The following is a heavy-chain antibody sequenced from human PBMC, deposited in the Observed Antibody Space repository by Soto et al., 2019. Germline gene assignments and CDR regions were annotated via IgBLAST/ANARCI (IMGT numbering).Heavy chain of an antibody. J-gene: IGHJ6*02. CDR3: TRPKNELRFYSYNGIDV. Sequence: SETLSLTCSVSGGSTRSSEYQWVWIRQPPGKGLEWIGNIYYNGSTNYNPSLKSRVTISVDTSKNQFSLKLSSVTAADTAVYYCTRPKNELRFYSYNGIDVWGQGTTVTVSS. V-gene: IGHV4-39*07. D-gene: IGHD5-12*01. CDR1: GGSTRSSEYQ. CDR2: IYYNGST.